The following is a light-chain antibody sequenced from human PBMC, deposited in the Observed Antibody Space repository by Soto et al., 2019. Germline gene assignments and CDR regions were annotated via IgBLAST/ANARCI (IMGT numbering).Light chain of an antibody. J-gene: IGKJ2*01. Sequence: EIVLTQSPATLSLSPGERATLSCRASQSVSNFLAWYQQKPGQAPRLLIYDASNRASGIPARFSGSGSGTDFTLTISSLEPEYSAVYYCQQRDHWPPGYTFGQGTKLEIK. V-gene: IGKV3-11*01. CDR3: QQRDHWPPGYT. CDR2: DAS. CDR1: QSVSNF.